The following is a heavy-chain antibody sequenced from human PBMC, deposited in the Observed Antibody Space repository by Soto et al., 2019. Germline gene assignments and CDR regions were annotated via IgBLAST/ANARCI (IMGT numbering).Heavy chain of an antibody. CDR1: GLIFSNYK. J-gene: IGHJ4*02. V-gene: IGHV3-74*01. CDR3: ARDTDGLHY. Sequence: GGSLRLSCAASGLIFSNYKMHWVRQAPGKGLVWVSRINTDGSITDYADSVKGRFTVSRDNPKNTLYLQMNSLRAEDTAVYYCARDTDGLHYWGQGTLVTISS. CDR2: INTDGSIT.